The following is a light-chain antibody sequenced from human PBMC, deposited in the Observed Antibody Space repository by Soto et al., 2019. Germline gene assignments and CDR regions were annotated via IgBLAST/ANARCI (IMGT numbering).Light chain of an antibody. CDR1: QSISSY. V-gene: IGKV1-33*01. J-gene: IGKJ4*01. CDR3: QQYDDFPLS. CDR2: DAS. Sequence: DIQMTQSPSSLSASVGDRVTITCRASQSISSYLNWYQQKPGKAPKLLIYDASDLEMGVPSRFSGSGSGTDFTFTINSLQPEDIATYYCQQYDDFPLSFGGGTKVDIK.